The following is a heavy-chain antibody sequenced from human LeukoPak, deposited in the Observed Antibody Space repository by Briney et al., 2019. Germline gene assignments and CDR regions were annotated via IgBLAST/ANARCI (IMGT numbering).Heavy chain of an antibody. Sequence: NHGASLKISCKGSGYSFASYWIAWVRQMPGKGLEWMGIIYPGDSDTRYSPSFQGQVTISADKSISTAYLQWSSLKASDTAIYYCARQWGDCSSTSCYSAYWGQGTLVTVSS. J-gene: IGHJ4*02. CDR2: IYPGDSDT. CDR1: GYSFASYW. D-gene: IGHD2-2*01. V-gene: IGHV5-51*01. CDR3: ARQWGDCSSTSCYSAY.